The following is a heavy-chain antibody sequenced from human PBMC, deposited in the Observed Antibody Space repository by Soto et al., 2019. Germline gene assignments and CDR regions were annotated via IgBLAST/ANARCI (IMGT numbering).Heavy chain of an antibody. CDR1: GFSLSTSGVG. Sequence: QITLRESGPTLVNPTQTLTLTCTFSGFSLSTSGVGVGWIRQSPGKALEWLAFIYWDDDKRYNPSLKSRLTITKVTSQNLVVLLMTNMDSVDTGTYFCAHRVPGSATGWDTGLFDYWGQGTLVTVSS. CDR2: IYWDDDK. J-gene: IGHJ4*02. V-gene: IGHV2-5*02. D-gene: IGHD6-19*01. CDR3: AHRVPGSATGWDTGLFDY.